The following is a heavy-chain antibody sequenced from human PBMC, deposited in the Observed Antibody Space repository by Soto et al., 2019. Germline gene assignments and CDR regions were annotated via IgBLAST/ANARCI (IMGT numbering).Heavy chain of an antibody. V-gene: IGHV4-59*01. Sequence: SETLSLTCTVSGGSISSYYWSWIRQPPGKGLEWIGYIYYSGSTNYSPSLKSRVAISVDTSKNQFSLKLRSVTAADTAIYYCARGYNGGWYLNDYWGQGTLVTVSS. CDR3: ARGYNGGWYLNDY. CDR2: IYYSGST. CDR1: GGSISSYY. D-gene: IGHD6-19*01. J-gene: IGHJ4*02.